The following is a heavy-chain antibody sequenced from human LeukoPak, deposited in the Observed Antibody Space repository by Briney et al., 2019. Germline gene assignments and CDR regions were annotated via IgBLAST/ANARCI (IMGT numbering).Heavy chain of an antibody. Sequence: GGSLRLSCAASGFTFSSYAMSWVRQAPGKGLEWVSAISGSGGSTYYADSGKGRFTISRDNSKNTLYLQMNSLRAEDTAVYYCAKARGYSSSWYWDYWGQGTLVTVSS. CDR2: ISGSGGST. J-gene: IGHJ4*02. CDR1: GFTFSSYA. V-gene: IGHV3-23*01. CDR3: AKARGYSSSWYWDY. D-gene: IGHD6-13*01.